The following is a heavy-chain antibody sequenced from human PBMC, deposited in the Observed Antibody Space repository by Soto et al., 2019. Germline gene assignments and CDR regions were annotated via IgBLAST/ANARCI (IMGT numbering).Heavy chain of an antibody. J-gene: IGHJ5*02. D-gene: IGHD4-17*01. Sequence: QVQLVQSGAEVKKPGSSVKVSCKASGGTFSSYAISWVRQAPGQGLEWMGGIIPIFGTANYAQKFQGRVTITADESTSTAYRELSSLRSEDTAVYYCASQMTTVTTGWFDPWGQGTLVTVSS. CDR3: ASQMTTVTTGWFDP. CDR1: GGTFSSYA. V-gene: IGHV1-69*01. CDR2: IIPIFGTA.